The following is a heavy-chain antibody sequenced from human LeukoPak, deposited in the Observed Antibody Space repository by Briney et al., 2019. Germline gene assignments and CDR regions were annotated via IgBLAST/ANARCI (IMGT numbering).Heavy chain of an antibody. J-gene: IGHJ4*02. CDR2: IYYSGST. CDR1: DGSISSSSYY. D-gene: IGHD3-22*01. V-gene: IGHV4-39*01. CDR3: ATPKVDSSGLGYYFDY. Sequence: TLSLTCTVSDGSISSSSYYWGWIRQPPGKGLEWIGSIYYSGSTYYNPSLKSRVTISVDTSKNQFSLKLSSVTAADTAVYYCATPKVDSSGLGYYFDYWGQGTLVTVSS.